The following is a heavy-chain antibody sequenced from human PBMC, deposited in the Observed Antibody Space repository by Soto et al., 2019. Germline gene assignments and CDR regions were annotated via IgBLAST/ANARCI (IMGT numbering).Heavy chain of an antibody. CDR2: ISGSGGST. CDR1: GFTFSSYA. CDR3: AKVRYDFWSGYPLDGMDV. D-gene: IGHD3-3*01. J-gene: IGHJ6*02. Sequence: SLRLSCAASGFTFSSYAMSWVRQAPGKGLEWVSAISGSGGSTYYADSVKGRFTISRDNSKNTLYLQMNSLRAEDTAVYYCAKVRYDFWSGYPLDGMDVWGQGTTVTVSS. V-gene: IGHV3-23*01.